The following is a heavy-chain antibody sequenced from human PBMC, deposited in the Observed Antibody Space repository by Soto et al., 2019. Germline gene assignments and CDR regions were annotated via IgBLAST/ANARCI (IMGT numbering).Heavy chain of an antibody. D-gene: IGHD2-8*01. CDR2: ISPFNGNT. J-gene: IGHJ6*02. Sequence: ASVKVSCKSSGYPFTHYGITWVRQAPGQGLEWMGWISPFNGNTNYAQKFQGRVTMTVDTSTTTAYMELRSLTSDDRAVYYCAKNGQPPYYYYGMDVWGQGTTVTVSS. CDR1: GYPFTHYG. V-gene: IGHV1-18*01. CDR3: AKNGQPPYYYYGMDV.